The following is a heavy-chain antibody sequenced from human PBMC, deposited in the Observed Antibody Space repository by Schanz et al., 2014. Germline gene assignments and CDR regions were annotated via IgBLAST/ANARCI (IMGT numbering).Heavy chain of an antibody. J-gene: IGHJ5*02. CDR1: GYDFHIYA. Sequence: QVQLVQSGAEVRKPGASVKVSCKASGYDFHIYAYSWVRQAPGQGPEWMGRIIPILGIANYAQKFQGRVTITADRSTSTAYMELSSLRSEDTAVYYCAREVGLYDRGWFDPWGQGTLVTVSS. V-gene: IGHV1-69*04. D-gene: IGHD3-22*01. CDR2: IIPILGIA. CDR3: AREVGLYDRGWFDP.